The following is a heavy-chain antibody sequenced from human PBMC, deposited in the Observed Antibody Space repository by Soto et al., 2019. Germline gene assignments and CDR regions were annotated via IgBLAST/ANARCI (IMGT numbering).Heavy chain of an antibody. CDR1: GFTFSSYA. CDR3: AKDPTLGQQLPPEYFDY. V-gene: IGHV3-23*01. CDR2: ISGSGGST. J-gene: IGHJ4*02. Sequence: GGSLRLSCAASGFTFSSYAMSWVRQAPGKGLEWVSAISGSGGSTYYADSVKGRFTISRDNSKNTLYLQMNSLRAEDTAVYYCAKDPTLGQQLPPEYFDYWGQGPLVTVSS. D-gene: IGHD6-13*01.